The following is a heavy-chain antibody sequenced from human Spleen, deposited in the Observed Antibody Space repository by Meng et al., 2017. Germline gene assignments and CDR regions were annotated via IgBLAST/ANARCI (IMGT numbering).Heavy chain of an antibody. CDR3: ARGSAGDYYFDS. CDR1: GGSISNYY. V-gene: IGHV4-59*10. Sequence: SETLSLTCAVYGGSISNYYWNWLRQPAGKRLEWIGRTYVGGSTDYNPSLRSRVTVSVDTSKNQISLRLASVTAADTAVYFCARGSAGDYYFDSWGQGTLVTVSS. CDR2: TYVGGST. J-gene: IGHJ4*02. D-gene: IGHD4-17*01.